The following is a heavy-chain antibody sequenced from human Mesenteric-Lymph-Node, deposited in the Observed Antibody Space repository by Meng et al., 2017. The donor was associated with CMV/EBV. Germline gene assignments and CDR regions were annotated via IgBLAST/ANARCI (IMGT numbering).Heavy chain of an antibody. D-gene: IGHD2-2*02. CDR2: IRSKANSYAT. Sequence: GSAMHWVRQASGKGLEWVGRIRSKANSYATAYAASVKGRFTISRDDSKNTAYLQMNSLKTEDTAVYYCTTIPSYCSSTSCYTRAAYWGQGTLVTVSS. J-gene: IGHJ4*02. CDR1: GSA. V-gene: IGHV3-73*01. CDR3: TTIPSYCSSTSCYTRAAY.